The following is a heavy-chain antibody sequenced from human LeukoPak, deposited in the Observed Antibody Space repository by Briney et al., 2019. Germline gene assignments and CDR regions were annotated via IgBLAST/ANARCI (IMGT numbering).Heavy chain of an antibody. D-gene: IGHD3-10*01. CDR2: IKQDGSEK. Sequence: PSETLSLTCTVSGGSISSHYWSWVRQAPGKGLEWVANIKQDGSEKYYVDSVKGRFIISRDNAKNSLYLQMNSLRAEDTAVYYCAKGAFRDQVQGYYYMDVWGKGTTVTVSS. CDR3: AKGAFRDQVQGYYYMDV. CDR1: GGSISSHY. J-gene: IGHJ6*03. V-gene: IGHV3-7*01.